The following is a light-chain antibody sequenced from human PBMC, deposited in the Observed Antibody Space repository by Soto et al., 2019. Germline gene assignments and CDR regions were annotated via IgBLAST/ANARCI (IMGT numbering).Light chain of an antibody. CDR1: QDINSY. Sequence: IQLTQCPSSLSASIGDRVTITCRASQDINSYLAWYQQKPGKAPNLLIYEASILQRGVPSRFSGSNSGTDFTLTISSLQAEDFAIYYCQQTRSYPSTFGGGTKVDIK. CDR2: EAS. CDR3: QQTRSYPST. J-gene: IGKJ4*01. V-gene: IGKV1-9*01.